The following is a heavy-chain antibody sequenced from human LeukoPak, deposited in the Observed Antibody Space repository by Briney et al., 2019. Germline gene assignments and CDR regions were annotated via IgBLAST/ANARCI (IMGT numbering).Heavy chain of an antibody. V-gene: IGHV3-48*02. CDR1: GFTFRDAA. CDR2: ISSSSSTI. CDR3: VAMVSYDY. D-gene: IGHD5-18*01. J-gene: IGHJ4*02. Sequence: GGSLRLSCAVSGFTFRDAAMTWVRQAPGKGLEWVSYISSSSSTIYYADSVKGRFTISRDNAKNSLYLQMNSLRDEDTAVYYCVAMVSYDYWGQGTLVTVSS.